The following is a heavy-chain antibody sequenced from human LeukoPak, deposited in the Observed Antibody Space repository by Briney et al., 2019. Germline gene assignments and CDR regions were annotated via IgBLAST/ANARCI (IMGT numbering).Heavy chain of an antibody. J-gene: IGHJ4*02. CDR3: AKDVCTSPRCLLYFDS. CDR2: ISGFNT. D-gene: IGHD2-8*01. Sequence: PGGSLRLSCTASGFAFSNYAMNWVRQAPGKGLEWVSGISGFNTYYADSVRGRFTISRDNSRNVMYLQMNGPRAEDTVIYYCAKDVCTSPRCLLYFDSWGQGTPVTVSS. CDR1: GFAFSNYA. V-gene: IGHV3-23*01.